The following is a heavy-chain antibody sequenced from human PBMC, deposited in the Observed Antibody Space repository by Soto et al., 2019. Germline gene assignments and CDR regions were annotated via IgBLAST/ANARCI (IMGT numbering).Heavy chain of an antibody. Sequence: QITLNESGPTVVRPTETLTLTCRFSGFSLTTSGVGVGWIRQSPGKAPEWLALIYWDDEKRYSASLKSRLTITKDTSKNQVVLTVSDLDPTDTATYYCAHRVLRTVFGLVTTTAIYFDFCGPGTPVAVSS. CDR3: AHRVLRTVFGLVTTTAIYFDF. CDR2: IYWDDEK. V-gene: IGHV2-5*02. J-gene: IGHJ4*02. D-gene: IGHD3-3*01. CDR1: GFSLTTSGVG.